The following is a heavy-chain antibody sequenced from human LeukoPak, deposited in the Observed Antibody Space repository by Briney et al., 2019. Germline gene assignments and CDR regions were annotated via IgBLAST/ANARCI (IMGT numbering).Heavy chain of an antibody. D-gene: IGHD3-9*01. CDR1: GGTFSSYA. CDR2: IIPIFGTA. CDR3: ARGELTGYYLDY. V-gene: IGHV1-69*13. J-gene: IGHJ4*02. Sequence: ASVKVSCKASGGTFSSYAISWVRQAPGQGLEWMGGIIPIFGTANYAQKFQGRVTITADESTSTAYMELSSLRSEDTAVYYCARGELTGYYLDYWGQGTLVTVSS.